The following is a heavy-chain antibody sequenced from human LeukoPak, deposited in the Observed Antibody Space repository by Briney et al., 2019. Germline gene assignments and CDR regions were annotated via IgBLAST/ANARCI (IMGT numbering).Heavy chain of an antibody. Sequence: WVRQAPGKGLEWIGSIYYSGSTYYNPSLKSRVTISVDTSKNQFSLKLSSVTAADTAVYYCASWGDDGYKGYFDYWGQGTLVTVSS. D-gene: IGHD5-24*01. CDR3: ASWGDDGYKGYFDY. CDR2: IYYSGST. V-gene: IGHV4-39*01. J-gene: IGHJ4*02.